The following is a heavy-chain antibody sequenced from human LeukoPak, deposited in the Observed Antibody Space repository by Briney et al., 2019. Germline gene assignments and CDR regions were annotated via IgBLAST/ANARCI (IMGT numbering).Heavy chain of an antibody. CDR2: IYTGGST. Sequence: HPGGSLRLSCAASGFTVSSDYMSWVRQAPGKGLEWVSVIYTGGSTYYADSVKGRFSISRDNSKNTVYLQMSSLRVEDTAVYHCARTLNYYNYGMDVWGQGTTVTVSS. V-gene: IGHV3-66*01. CDR1: GFTVSSDY. CDR3: ARTLNYYNYGMDV. J-gene: IGHJ6*02.